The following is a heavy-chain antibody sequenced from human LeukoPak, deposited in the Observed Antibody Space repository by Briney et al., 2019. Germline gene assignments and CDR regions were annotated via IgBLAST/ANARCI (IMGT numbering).Heavy chain of an antibody. CDR2: IYYSGST. Sequence: SETLSLTCTVSGGSTSSYYWSWIRQPPGKGLEWIGYIYYSGSTNYNPSLKSRVTISVDTSKNQFSLKLSSVTAADTAVYYCARGSSIVPAAIRRFYNWFDPWGQGTLVTVSS. D-gene: IGHD2-2*01. J-gene: IGHJ5*02. CDR1: GGSTSSYY. V-gene: IGHV4-59*01. CDR3: ARGSSIVPAAIRRFYNWFDP.